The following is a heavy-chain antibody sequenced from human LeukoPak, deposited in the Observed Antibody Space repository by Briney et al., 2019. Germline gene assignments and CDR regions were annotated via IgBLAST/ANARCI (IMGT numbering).Heavy chain of an antibody. CDR2: LYSSGTT. CDR1: GFTVSSKY. V-gene: IGHV3-66*01. J-gene: IGHJ4*02. Sequence: GGSLRLSCAASGFTVSSKYMSWVRQAPGKGLEWVSVLYSSGTTYYADSVKGRFTISRDNSENTLYLQMNRLRAEDTAVYYCARDLPFDHWGQGTLVTVSS. CDR3: ARDLPFDH.